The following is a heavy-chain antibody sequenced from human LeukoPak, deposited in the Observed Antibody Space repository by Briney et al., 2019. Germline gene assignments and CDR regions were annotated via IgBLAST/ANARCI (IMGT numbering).Heavy chain of an antibody. CDR2: IKQDGSEK. Sequence: GGSLRLSCAASGFTFSGSAMHWVRQAPGKGLEWVANIKQDGSEKYYVDSVKGRFTISRDNAKNSLYLQMNSLRAEDTAVYYCARDCSGGSCLVYYYYYYMDVWGKGTTVTVSS. CDR3: ARDCSGGSCLVYYYYYYMDV. CDR1: GFTFSGSA. V-gene: IGHV3-7*01. J-gene: IGHJ6*03. D-gene: IGHD2-15*01.